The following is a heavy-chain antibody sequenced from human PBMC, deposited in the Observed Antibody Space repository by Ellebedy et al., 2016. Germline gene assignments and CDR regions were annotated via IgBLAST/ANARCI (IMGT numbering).Heavy chain of an antibody. V-gene: IGHV5-51*01. J-gene: IGHJ6*02. CDR3: ARLINYDHPTYYYYGMDV. CDR1: GYSFTSYW. Sequence: GESLKISCKGSGYSFTSYWIGWVRQMPGKGLEWMGIIYPGDSDTRYSPSFQGQVTISADKSISTAYLQWSSLKASDTAMYYCARLINYDHPTYYYYGMDVWGQGTTVTVSS. CDR2: IYPGDSDT. D-gene: IGHD3-22*01.